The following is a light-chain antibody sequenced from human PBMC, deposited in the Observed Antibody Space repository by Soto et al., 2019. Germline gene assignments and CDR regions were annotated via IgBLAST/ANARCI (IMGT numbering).Light chain of an antibody. CDR3: QQRSNWPRGT. CDR2: GAS. Sequence: EIVLTQSPGTLSLSPGERATLSCRASQSITNNYLAWYQQKPGRAHRLLIYGASSRATGIPDRFSGSGSGTDFTLTISRLEPEDFAVYYCQQRSNWPRGTFGQGTKLEIK. CDR1: QSITNNY. V-gene: IGKV3D-20*02. J-gene: IGKJ2*01.